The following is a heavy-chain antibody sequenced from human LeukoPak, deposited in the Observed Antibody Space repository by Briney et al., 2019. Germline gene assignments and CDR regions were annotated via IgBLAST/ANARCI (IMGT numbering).Heavy chain of an antibody. Sequence: PSETLSLTCTVSGGSISSGDYYWSWIRQPPGKGLEWIGYIYYSGSTYYNPSLKSRVTISVDTSKNQFSLKLSSVTAADTAVYYCARDIPYLGYCSGGSCSGDYWGQGTLVTVSS. J-gene: IGHJ4*02. CDR1: GGSISSGDYY. V-gene: IGHV4-30-4*08. D-gene: IGHD2-15*01. CDR2: IYYSGST. CDR3: ARDIPYLGYCSGGSCSGDY.